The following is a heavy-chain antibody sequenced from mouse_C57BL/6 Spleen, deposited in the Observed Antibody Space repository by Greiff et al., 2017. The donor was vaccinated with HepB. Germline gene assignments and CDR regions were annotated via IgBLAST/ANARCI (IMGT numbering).Heavy chain of an antibody. Sequence: QVQLKQSGAELVKPGASVKLSCKASGYTFTSYWMQWVKQRPGQGLEWIGEIDPSDSYTNYNQKFKGKATLTVDTSSSTAYMQLSSLTSEDSAVYYCARGGAPFDYWGQGTTLTVSS. V-gene: IGHV1-50*01. J-gene: IGHJ2*01. CDR2: IDPSDSYT. CDR3: ARGGAPFDY. CDR1: GYTFTSYW.